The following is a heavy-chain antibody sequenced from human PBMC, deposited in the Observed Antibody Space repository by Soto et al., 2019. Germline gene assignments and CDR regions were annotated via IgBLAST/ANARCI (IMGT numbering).Heavy chain of an antibody. J-gene: IGHJ5*02. V-gene: IGHV1-2*02. CDR1: GYTFTGYY. Sequence: ASVKVSCKASGYTFTGYYMHWVRQAPGQGLEWMGWINPNSGGTNYAQKFQGRVTMTRDTSISTAYMELSRLRSDDTAVYYCARGNDFWSRHNWFAPWGQGTLVAVSA. D-gene: IGHD3-3*01. CDR2: INPNSGGT. CDR3: ARGNDFWSRHNWFAP.